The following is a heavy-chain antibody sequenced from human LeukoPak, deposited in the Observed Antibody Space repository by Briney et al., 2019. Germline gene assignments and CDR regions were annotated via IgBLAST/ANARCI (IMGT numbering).Heavy chain of an antibody. CDR2: ISGSSSTI. CDR1: GFTVTTYS. J-gene: IGHJ4*02. CDR3: ATNPSGAHYFDF. V-gene: IGHV3-48*02. D-gene: IGHD1-14*01. Sequence: GGSLRLSCAASGFTVTTYSMNWVRQAPGKGLEWISYISGSSSTIYYADSVKGRFNISRDNAKNSLFLQMNSLRDEDSAVYYCATNPSGAHYFDFWGQGSLVTVSS.